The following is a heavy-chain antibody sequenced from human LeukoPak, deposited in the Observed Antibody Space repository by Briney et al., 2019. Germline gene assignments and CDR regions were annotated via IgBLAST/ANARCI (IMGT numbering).Heavy chain of an antibody. Sequence: PSETLSLTCTVSGGSISSSSYYWGWIRQPPGKGLEWIGSIYHSGSTYYNPSLKSRVTISVDTSKNQFSLKLSSVTAADTAVYYCARDYSPAFQTAFDIWGQGTMVTVSS. D-gene: IGHD6-13*01. CDR2: IYHSGST. CDR3: ARDYSPAFQTAFDI. J-gene: IGHJ3*02. CDR1: GGSISSSSYY. V-gene: IGHV4-39*07.